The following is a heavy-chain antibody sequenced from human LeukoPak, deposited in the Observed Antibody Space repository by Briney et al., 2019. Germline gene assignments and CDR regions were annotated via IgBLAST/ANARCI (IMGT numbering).Heavy chain of an antibody. CDR3: AKDAYGGATFFYYMDV. CDR2: ISWNSGNI. CDR1: GFSFDDYA. D-gene: IGHD2/OR15-2a*01. V-gene: IGHV3-9*01. J-gene: IGHJ6*03. Sequence: GGSLRLSCAGSGFSFDDYAMHWVRQTPGKGLEGVSGISWNSGNIAYADFVGGRFTISRDNAKNSLSLQMNSLSDEDTAVYYCAKDAYGGATFFYYMDVWGKGTTVTVSS.